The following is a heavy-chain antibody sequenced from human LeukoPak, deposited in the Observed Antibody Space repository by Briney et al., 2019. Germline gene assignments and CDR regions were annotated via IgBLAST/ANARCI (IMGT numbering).Heavy chain of an antibody. CDR2: ISSDGRKQ. CDR3: AKDGRKNNSNDGPDCDY. V-gene: IGHV3-30*18. Sequence: PGRSLRLSCAASGFTFSSYAMYWVRQAPGKGLEWVSVISSDGRKQNYADSVKGRFTISRDNSKNTLYLQMNSLRAEDTAIYYCAKDGRKNNSNDGPDCDYWGQGTLVAVSS. J-gene: IGHJ4*02. D-gene: IGHD1-1*01. CDR1: GFTFSSYA.